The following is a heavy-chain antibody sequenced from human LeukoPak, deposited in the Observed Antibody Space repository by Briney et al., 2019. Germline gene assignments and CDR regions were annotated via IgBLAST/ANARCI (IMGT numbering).Heavy chain of an antibody. V-gene: IGHV3-43*02. CDR3: ARESETSGWYDY. D-gene: IGHD6-19*01. CDR2: ISGDGGST. CDR1: GFIFDNYA. Sequence: GGSLRLSCAAPGFIFDNYAIHWVRQAPGKGLEWVSLISGDGGSTFYADSARGRFTISRDNSKNSLSLQMSSLRSEDTALYYCARESETSGWYDYWGQGTLVTVSS. J-gene: IGHJ4*02.